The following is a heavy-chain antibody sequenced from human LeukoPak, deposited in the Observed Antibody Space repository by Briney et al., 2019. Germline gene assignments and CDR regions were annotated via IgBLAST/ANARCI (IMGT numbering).Heavy chain of an antibody. CDR1: GFTVSSNY. CDR2: IHSGGST. Sequence: GGSLRLSCAASGFTVSSNYMSWVRQAPGKGLEWVSVIHSGGSTYYADSVKGRFTISRDNSKNTLYLQMNSLRAEDTAVYYCARDSGDGYNLYYYYGMDVWGQGTTVTVSS. J-gene: IGHJ6*02. CDR3: ARDSGDGYNLYYYYGMDV. D-gene: IGHD5-24*01. V-gene: IGHV3-53*01.